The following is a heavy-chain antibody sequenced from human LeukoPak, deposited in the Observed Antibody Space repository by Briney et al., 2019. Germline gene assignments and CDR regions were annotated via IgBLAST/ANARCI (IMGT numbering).Heavy chain of an antibody. CDR2: IYYSGST. CDR3: ARQGRYCSSTSCYRFNWFDP. D-gene: IGHD2-2*01. CDR1: GGSISSYY. V-gene: IGHV4-59*08. Sequence: SETLSLTCTVSGGSISSYYWSWIRQPPGKGLEWIGYIYYSGSTNYNPSPKSRVTISVDTSKNQFSLKLTSVTAADTAVYYCARQGRYCSSTSCYRFNWFDPWGQGTLVTVSS. J-gene: IGHJ5*02.